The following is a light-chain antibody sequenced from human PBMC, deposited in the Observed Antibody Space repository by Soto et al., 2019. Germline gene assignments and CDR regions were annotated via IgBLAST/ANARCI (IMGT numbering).Light chain of an antibody. CDR2: AAS. V-gene: IGKV1-39*01. Sequence: DIQMTQSPSSLSASVGDRVTMTCRASQSISIYLNWYQQKPGKAPKLLISAASNLQSGVPSRFSGSGSETDFTLTISSLQPEDFATYYCQQTSNALPWAFGQGTKVEIK. CDR3: QQTSNALPWA. CDR1: QSISIY. J-gene: IGKJ1*01.